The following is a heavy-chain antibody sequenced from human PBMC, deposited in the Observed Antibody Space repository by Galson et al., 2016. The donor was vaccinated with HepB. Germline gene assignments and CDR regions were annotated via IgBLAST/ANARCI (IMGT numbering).Heavy chain of an antibody. CDR1: GFTFSTYP. J-gene: IGHJ4*02. CDR3: AKDLSYWNSPFFDY. D-gene: IGHD1-7*01. Sequence: SLRLSCAVSGFTFSTYPLHWVRQAPGKGLEWVAVIWINGNNKYYADSVKGRFVISRDNSNNTLHLQMNSLTAEDTAVYYCAKDLSYWNSPFFDYWGQGTLVTVSS. V-gene: IGHV3-33*06. CDR2: IWINGNNK.